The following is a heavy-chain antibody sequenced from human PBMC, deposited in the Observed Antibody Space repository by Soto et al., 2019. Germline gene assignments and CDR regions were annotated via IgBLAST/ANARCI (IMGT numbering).Heavy chain of an antibody. D-gene: IGHD5-18*01. J-gene: IGHJ6*02. CDR3: ARDRLMATAGTARHYFGLDV. V-gene: IGHV4-31*03. CDR2: IYHSGNT. Sequence: SDTLSRTCTASGGSIRSGGYYWSWVRQNPRRGLEWIGNIYHSGNTYYNPSLKSRLTISVDTSKNQFSLNLSSVTAADTAVYYCARDRLMATAGTARHYFGLDVWGQGNTVTACS. CDR1: GGSIRSGGYY.